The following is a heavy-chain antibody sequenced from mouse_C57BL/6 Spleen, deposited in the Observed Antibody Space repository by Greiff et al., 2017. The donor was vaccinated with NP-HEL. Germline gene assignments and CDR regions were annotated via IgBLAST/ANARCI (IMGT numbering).Heavy chain of an antibody. J-gene: IGHJ4*01. CDR2: IWRGGST. CDR1: GFSLTSYG. Sequence: VQLQESGPGLVQPSQSLSITCTVSGFSLTSYGVHWVRQSPGKGLEWLGVIWRGGSTDYNAAFMSRLSITKDNSKSQVFFKMNSLQADDTAIYYCAKSSYYSNYVAMDYWGQGTSVTVSS. CDR3: AKSSYYSNYVAMDY. D-gene: IGHD2-5*01. V-gene: IGHV2-5*01.